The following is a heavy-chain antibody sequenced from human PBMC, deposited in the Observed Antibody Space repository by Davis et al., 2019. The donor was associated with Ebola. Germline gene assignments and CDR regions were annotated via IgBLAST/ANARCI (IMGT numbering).Heavy chain of an antibody. CDR3: ARSDSRSSGRLDY. D-gene: IGHD6-13*01. CDR2: INPNSGGT. V-gene: IGHV1-2*02. J-gene: IGHJ4*02. Sequence: ASVKVSCKASGYTFTGYYMHWVRQAPGQGLEWMGWINPNSGGTNYAQKFQGRVTMNRDTSISTAYMELSRLRSDDTAVYYCARSDSRSSGRLDYWGQGTLVTVSS. CDR1: GYTFTGYY.